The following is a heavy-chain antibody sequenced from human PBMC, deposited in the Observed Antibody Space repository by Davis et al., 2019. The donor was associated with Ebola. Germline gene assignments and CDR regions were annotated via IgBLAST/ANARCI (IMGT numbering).Heavy chain of an antibody. CDR1: GYTFTNYY. V-gene: IGHV1-46*01. J-gene: IGHJ3*02. Sequence: AASVKVSCKASGYTFTNYYMHWVRQAPGQGLEWMGIINPSGGSTSYAQKFQGRVTMTTDTSTSTAYMELRSLRSDDTAVYFCARTSIVGTTTTASDIWGQGTLVTVSS. CDR3: ARTSIVGTTTTASDI. CDR2: INPSGGST. D-gene: IGHD1-26*01.